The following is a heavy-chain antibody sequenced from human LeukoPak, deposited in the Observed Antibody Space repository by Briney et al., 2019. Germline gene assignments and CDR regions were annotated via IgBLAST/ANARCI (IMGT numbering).Heavy chain of an antibody. CDR2: MNPNSGNT. V-gene: IGHV1-8*01. CDR1: GYTFTSYD. CDR3: AKFYDSSGPGGTYFDY. Sequence: AASVKVSCKASGYTFTSYDTNWLRQATGQGLEWMGWMNPNSGNTGYAQKFQGRVTMTRNTSISTAYMELSSLRSEDTAVYYCAKFYDSSGPGGTYFDYWGQGTLVTVSS. D-gene: IGHD3-22*01. J-gene: IGHJ4*02.